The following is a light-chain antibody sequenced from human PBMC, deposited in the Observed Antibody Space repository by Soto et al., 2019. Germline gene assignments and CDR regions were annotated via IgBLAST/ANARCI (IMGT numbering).Light chain of an antibody. CDR1: SSDVGDYNS. CDR2: EVS. CDR3: SSYTTSSTLLYV. V-gene: IGLV2-14*01. J-gene: IGLJ1*01. Sequence: QSALTQPASVSGSPGQSITISCTGTSSDVGDYNSVSWYQQHPGKAPKLMIYEVSNRPSGVSNRFSGSKSGNTASPTISGLQAEDEADYYCSSYTTSSTLLYVFGTGTKVTVL.